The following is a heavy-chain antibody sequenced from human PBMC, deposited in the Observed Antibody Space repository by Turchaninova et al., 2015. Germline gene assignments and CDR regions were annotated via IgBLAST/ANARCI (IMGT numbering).Heavy chain of an antibody. Sequence: ASVKVSCKASGYTFTSCFLHWVRQAPGPGLEWMGIINPSGGSTTYAQKFQGRVTMTRETSTSTVYLELSSLRSEDTAVYYCARESVSYAFHIWGQGTMVTVSS. V-gene: IGHV1-46*01. J-gene: IGHJ3*02. D-gene: IGHD3-3*01. CDR3: ARESVSYAFHI. CDR2: INPSGGST. CDR1: GYTFTSCF.